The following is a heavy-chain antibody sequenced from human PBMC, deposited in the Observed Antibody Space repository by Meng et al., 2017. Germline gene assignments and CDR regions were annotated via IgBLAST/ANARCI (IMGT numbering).Heavy chain of an antibody. Sequence: QVQLGQSWDEGKKPGASVKVSCTPSGYTFTAYYIHRVRQAPGQGLDWMGRIDPNSGVTEYAQKFQGRVTVTGDTSISTAYMELSRLRSDDTAIYYCVRDEDISAAGKLFSDYWGQGTLVTVSS. V-gene: IGHV1-2*06. CDR1: GYTFTAYY. CDR3: VRDEDISAAGKLFSDY. D-gene: IGHD6-13*01. J-gene: IGHJ4*02. CDR2: IDPNSGVT.